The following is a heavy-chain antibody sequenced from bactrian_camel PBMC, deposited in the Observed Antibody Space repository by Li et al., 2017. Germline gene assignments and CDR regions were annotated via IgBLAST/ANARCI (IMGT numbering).Heavy chain of an antibody. D-gene: IGHD2*01. CDR3: AARGPYCYTKLSVADFTY. Sequence: HVKLVESGAGSVEAGGSLRLSCVGSGYKYHDYCMAWFRRTPGKEREAVAYIDSVDSTTYANSVKGRFAISKGSPENTLHLQMNSLKPEDTAMYYCAARGPYCYTKLSVADFTYWGQGTQVTVS. J-gene: IGHJ6*01. CDR2: IDSVDST. V-gene: IGHV3S63*01. CDR1: GYKYHDYC.